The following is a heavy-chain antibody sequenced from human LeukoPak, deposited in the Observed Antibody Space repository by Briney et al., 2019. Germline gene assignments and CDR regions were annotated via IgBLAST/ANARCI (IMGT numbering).Heavy chain of an antibody. CDR2: ISWNSGSI. CDR1: GFTFDDYA. Sequence: PGRSLRLSCAASGFTFDDYAMHWVRQAPGKGLEWVLGISWNSGSIGYADSVKGRFTISRDNAKNSLYLQMNSLRAEDTALYYCAKDMVPAAMEDYYYGMDVWGQGTTVTVSS. CDR3: AKDMVPAAMEDYYYGMDV. J-gene: IGHJ6*02. V-gene: IGHV3-9*01. D-gene: IGHD2-2*01.